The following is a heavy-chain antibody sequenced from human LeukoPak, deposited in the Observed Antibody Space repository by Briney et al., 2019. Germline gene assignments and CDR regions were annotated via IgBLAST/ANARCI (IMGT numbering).Heavy chain of an antibody. Sequence: ASVKVSCKASGYTFTGYYMHWVRQAPGQGLEWMGWINPNSGGINYAQKFQGRVTMTRDTSISTAYMELSRLRSDDTAVYYCASGVGLRLGELPDYWGQGTLVTVSS. CDR3: ASGVGLRLGELPDY. CDR2: INPNSGGI. CDR1: GYTFTGYY. V-gene: IGHV1-2*02. D-gene: IGHD3-16*01. J-gene: IGHJ4*02.